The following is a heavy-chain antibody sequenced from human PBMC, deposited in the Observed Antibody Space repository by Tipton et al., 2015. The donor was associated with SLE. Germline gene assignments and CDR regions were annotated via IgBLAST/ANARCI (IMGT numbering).Heavy chain of an antibody. CDR3: ARGAAAWAFDI. D-gene: IGHD6-13*01. J-gene: IGHJ3*02. Sequence: TLSLTCTVSGGSISSYYWSWIRQPPGKGLEWIGEINHSGSTNDNPSLKSRVTISVDTSKNQFSLKLSSVTAADTAVYYCARGAAAWAFDIWGQGTMVTVSS. CDR1: GGSISSYY. CDR2: INHSGST. V-gene: IGHV4-34*01.